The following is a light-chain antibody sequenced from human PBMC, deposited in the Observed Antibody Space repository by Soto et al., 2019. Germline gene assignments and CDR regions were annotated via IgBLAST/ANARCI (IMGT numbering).Light chain of an antibody. CDR3: QQYDNWPRT. CDR1: QSVSSN. V-gene: IGKV3-15*01. J-gene: IGKJ1*01. CDR2: GAS. Sequence: EIVMTQSPATLSVSPGERATLSCRASQSVSSNLAWYQQKPCQAPRLLIYGASTRATGIPAMFSGSGSGTEFTLTLSSMQSEDFEVYYCQQYDNWPRTFGQGTKVEIK.